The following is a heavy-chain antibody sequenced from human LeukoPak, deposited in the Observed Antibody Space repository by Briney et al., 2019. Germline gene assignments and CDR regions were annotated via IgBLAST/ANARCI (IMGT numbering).Heavy chain of an antibody. CDR2: IYPGDSDT. D-gene: IGHD5-18*01. Sequence: GESLKIPCKGSGYSFTSYWIGRVRQMPGKGLEWMGIIYPGDSDTRYSPSFQGQVTISADKSISTAYLQWSSLKASDTAMYYCARHKDTAMVDYWGQGTLVTVSS. CDR1: GYSFTSYW. V-gene: IGHV5-51*01. J-gene: IGHJ4*02. CDR3: ARHKDTAMVDY.